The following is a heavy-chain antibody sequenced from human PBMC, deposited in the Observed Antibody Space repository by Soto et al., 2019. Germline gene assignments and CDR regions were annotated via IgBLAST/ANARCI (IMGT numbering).Heavy chain of an antibody. CDR1: GGSISSINW. CDR2: IYYSGST. J-gene: IGHJ5*02. Sequence: QVHLQESGPGLVKPSGTLSLTCGVSGGSISSINWWSWVRQTPGKGLEWIGEIYYSGSTNYNPSLPSRVTMSIDKSKTQFSLNLPSETAPDPALYYCARSSGGPATKWFDAWGQGTLVTVSS. V-gene: IGHV4-4*02. D-gene: IGHD3-10*01. CDR3: ARSSGGPATKWFDA.